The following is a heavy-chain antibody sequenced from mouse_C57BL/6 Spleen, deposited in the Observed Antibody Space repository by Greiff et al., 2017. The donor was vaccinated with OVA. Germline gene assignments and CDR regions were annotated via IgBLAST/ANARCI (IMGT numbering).Heavy chain of an antibody. J-gene: IGHJ4*01. V-gene: IGHV1-80*01. Sequence: VQLQQSGAELVKPGASVKISCKASGYAFSSYWMNWVKQRPGKGLEWIGQIYPGDGDTNYNGKFKGKATLTADKSSSTAYMQRSSLTSEDSAVYFCARYSYYDYDRYYAMDYWGQGTSVTVSS. CDR3: ARYSYYDYDRYYAMDY. D-gene: IGHD2-4*01. CDR2: IYPGDGDT. CDR1: GYAFSSYW.